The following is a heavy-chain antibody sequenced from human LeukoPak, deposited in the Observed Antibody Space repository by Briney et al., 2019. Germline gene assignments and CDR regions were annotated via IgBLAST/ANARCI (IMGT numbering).Heavy chain of an antibody. D-gene: IGHD3-22*01. CDR1: GYTFTSYG. CDR2: INPNSGGT. CDR3: ARDYYDSSGYWDY. V-gene: IGHV1-2*02. J-gene: IGHJ4*02. Sequence: GASVKVSCKASGYTFTSYGMHWVRQAPGQGLEWMGWINPNSGGTNYAQKFQGRVTMTRDTSISTAYMELSRLRSDDTAVYYCARDYYDSSGYWDYWGQGTLVTVSS.